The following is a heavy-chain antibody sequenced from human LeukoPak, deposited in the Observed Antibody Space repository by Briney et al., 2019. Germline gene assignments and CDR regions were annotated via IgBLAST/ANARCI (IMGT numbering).Heavy chain of an antibody. CDR3: ARGVTAMVTGPGPD. CDR2: ISGSGGST. V-gene: IGHV3-23*01. D-gene: IGHD5-18*01. CDR1: GFTFSSYA. Sequence: GGSLRLSCAASGFTFSSYAMSWVRQAPGKGLEWVSTISGSGGSTYYADSVKGRFTISRDNSKNTLYLQMNSLRAEDTALYYCARGVTAMVTGPGPDWGQGTLVTVSS. J-gene: IGHJ4*02.